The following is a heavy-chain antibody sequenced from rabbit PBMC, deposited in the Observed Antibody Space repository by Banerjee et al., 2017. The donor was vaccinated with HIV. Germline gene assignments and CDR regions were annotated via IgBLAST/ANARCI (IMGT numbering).Heavy chain of an antibody. Sequence: QSLEESGGGLVQPEGSLTLTCTASGFDFSSNAMCWVRQAPGKGLEWIGCIDAGSGTTYYANWAKGRFTISKTSSTTVTLQMTSLTAADTATYFCARDAGGDGYSNDLWGQGTLVTVS. CDR1: GFDFSSNA. J-gene: IGHJ3*01. D-gene: IGHD7-1*01. CDR2: IDAGSGTT. V-gene: IGHV1S40*01. CDR3: ARDAGGDGYSNDL.